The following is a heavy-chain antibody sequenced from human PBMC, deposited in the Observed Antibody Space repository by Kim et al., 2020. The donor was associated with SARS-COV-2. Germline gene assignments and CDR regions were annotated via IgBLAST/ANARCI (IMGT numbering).Heavy chain of an antibody. J-gene: IGHJ4*02. CDR1: GGSISSYY. CDR3: VSEPCIAVAGMGFVY. CDR2: IYYSGST. D-gene: IGHD6-19*01. Sequence: SETLSLTCTVSGGSISSYYWSWIRQPPGKGLEWIGYIYYSGSTNYNPSLKSRVTISVDTSKNQFSLKLSSVTAADTAVYYCVSEPCIAVAGMGFVYWGQGTLVTVSS. V-gene: IGHV4-59*13.